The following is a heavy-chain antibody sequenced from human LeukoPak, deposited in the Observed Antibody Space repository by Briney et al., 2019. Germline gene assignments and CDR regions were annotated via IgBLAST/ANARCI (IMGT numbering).Heavy chain of an antibody. J-gene: IGHJ4*02. CDR3: ASPGYDISTPLDY. D-gene: IGHD3-9*01. V-gene: IGHV3-23*01. Sequence: PGGSLRLSCAASGFTFSSYAMSWLRQAPGKGVEWVSAISGSGGSAYYADSVKGRFTISRDNSKNTLYLQMNSLRAEDTAVYYCASPGYDISTPLDYWGQGTLVTVSS. CDR1: GFTFSSYA. CDR2: ISGSGGSA.